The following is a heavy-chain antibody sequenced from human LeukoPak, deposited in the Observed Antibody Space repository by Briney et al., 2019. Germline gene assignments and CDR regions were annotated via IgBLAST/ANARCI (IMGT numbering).Heavy chain of an antibody. D-gene: IGHD4-17*01. CDR3: ARDLGYGALDP. Sequence: GEFLRLSCAASGFTFSSYWMNWVRQAPGKGLEWVALINPDGSQTNYVDSVKGRLTISRDNAENSLYLQMNSLRAEDTAVYYCARDLGYGALDPWGQGTLVTVSS. J-gene: IGHJ5*02. V-gene: IGHV3-7*01. CDR1: GFTFSSYW. CDR2: INPDGSQT.